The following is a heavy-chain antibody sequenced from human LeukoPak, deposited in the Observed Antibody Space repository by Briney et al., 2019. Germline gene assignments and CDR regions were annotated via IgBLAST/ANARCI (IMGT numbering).Heavy chain of an antibody. V-gene: IGHV3-11*01. CDR3: ARDNPLYTSNWYYFDF. CDR1: GFTFSDYY. J-gene: IGHJ4*02. Sequence: GGSLRLSCAASGFTFSDYYMTWIRQAPGKGLEWVSYISSSGTTIYYADSVKGRFTISRDNAKNSLYLQMNSLRVEDTAVYYCARDNPLYTSNWYYFDFWGQGTLVTVSS. D-gene: IGHD6-13*01. CDR2: ISSSGTTI.